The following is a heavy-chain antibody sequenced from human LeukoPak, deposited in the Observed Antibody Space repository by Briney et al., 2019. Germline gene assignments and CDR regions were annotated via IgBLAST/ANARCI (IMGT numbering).Heavy chain of an antibody. J-gene: IGHJ4*02. CDR1: GYTFTDYY. CDR2: IKPDGGDT. Sequence: ASVKVSCKASGYTFTDYYLHWVRQAPGHGLEWMGWIKPDGGDTNYAQRLQGRVTMTRDTSISTAYMELANLSSDDTAVYYCARGITIYGVMIIYFDSWGQGTLVTVSS. CDR3: ARGITIYGVMIIYFDS. V-gene: IGHV1-2*02. D-gene: IGHD3-3*01.